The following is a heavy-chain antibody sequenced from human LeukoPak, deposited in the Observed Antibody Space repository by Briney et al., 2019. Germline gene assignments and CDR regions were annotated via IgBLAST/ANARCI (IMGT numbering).Heavy chain of an antibody. Sequence: PGGSLRLSCAASGFXFSSYSINWVRQAPGKGLEWVSSISSSSSYIYYADSVKGRFTISRDNAKNSLYLRMNSLRDEDTAVYYCVRDRKNYFFDYWGQGTLVTVSS. CDR2: ISSSSSYI. J-gene: IGHJ4*02. CDR1: GFXFSSYS. CDR3: VRDRKNYFFDY. V-gene: IGHV3-21*01.